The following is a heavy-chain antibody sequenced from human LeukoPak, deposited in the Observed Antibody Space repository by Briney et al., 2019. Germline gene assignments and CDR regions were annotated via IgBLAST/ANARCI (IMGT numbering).Heavy chain of an antibody. CDR2: INHSGST. J-gene: IGHJ5*02. D-gene: IGHD3-10*01. CDR1: GGSFSGYY. Sequence: SETLSLTCAVYGGSFSGYYWSWIRQPPEKGLEWIGEINHSGSTNYNPSLKSRVTISVDTSKNQFSLKLSSVTAADTAVYYCASSGAGNWFDPWGQGTLVTVSS. V-gene: IGHV4-34*01. CDR3: ASSGAGNWFDP.